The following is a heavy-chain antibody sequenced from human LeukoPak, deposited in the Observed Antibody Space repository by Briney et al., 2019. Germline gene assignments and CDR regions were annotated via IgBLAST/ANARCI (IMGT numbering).Heavy chain of an antibody. V-gene: IGHV3-30*01. J-gene: IGHJ5*02. D-gene: IGHD6-13*01. CDR1: GFTFSSYA. Sequence: GGSLRLSCAASGFTFSSYAMHWVRQAPGKGLEWVAVISYDGSNKYYADSVKGRFTISRDNSKNTLYLQMNSLRAEDTAVYYCAGERIAAANWFDPWGQGTLVTVSS. CDR2: ISYDGSNK. CDR3: AGERIAAANWFDP.